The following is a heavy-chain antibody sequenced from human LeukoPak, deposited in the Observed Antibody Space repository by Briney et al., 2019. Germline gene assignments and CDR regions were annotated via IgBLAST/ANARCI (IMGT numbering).Heavy chain of an antibody. CDR3: ARATGGSPYYFDY. Sequence: ASVKVSCKASGYTFTSYGLSWVRQAPGQGLQWMGWISAYNGDTNYAQKVRDRVSMTTDTSTSTAYMELSSLRSEDTAVYYCARATGGSPYYFDYWGQGTLVTVSS. CDR2: ISAYNGDT. D-gene: IGHD1-26*01. V-gene: IGHV1-18*01. J-gene: IGHJ4*02. CDR1: GYTFTSYG.